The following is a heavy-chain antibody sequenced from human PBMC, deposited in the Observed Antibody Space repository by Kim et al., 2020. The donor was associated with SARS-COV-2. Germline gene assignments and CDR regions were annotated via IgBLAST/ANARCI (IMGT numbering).Heavy chain of an antibody. CDR1: GGSISSGSYY. J-gene: IGHJ6*02. CDR3: ARSSATDYINYYYGMDV. D-gene: IGHD2-15*01. CDR2: IYTSGST. Sequence: SETLSLTCTVSGGSISSGSYYWSWIRQPAGKGLEWIGRIYTSGSTNYNPSLKSRVTISVDTSKNQFSLKLSSVTAADTAVYYCARSSATDYINYYYGMDVWGQGTTVTVSS. V-gene: IGHV4-61*02.